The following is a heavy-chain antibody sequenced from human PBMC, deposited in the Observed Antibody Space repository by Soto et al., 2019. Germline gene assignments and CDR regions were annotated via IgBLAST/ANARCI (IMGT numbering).Heavy chain of an antibody. V-gene: IGHV1-18*01. Sequence: QVDLVQSGAEVKKPGASVKVSCKGSGYAFTTYGITWVRQAPGQGLEWMGWISAHNGNTNYAQKLQGRVTVTRDTSTSTAYTELRGLRSDDTAVYYCARGRYGDYWGQGALVTVSS. CDR3: ARGRYGDY. CDR1: GYAFTTYG. D-gene: IGHD1-1*01. CDR2: ISAHNGNT. J-gene: IGHJ4*02.